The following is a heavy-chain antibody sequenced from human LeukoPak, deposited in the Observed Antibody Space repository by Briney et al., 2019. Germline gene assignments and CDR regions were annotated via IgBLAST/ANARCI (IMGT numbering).Heavy chain of an antibody. J-gene: IGHJ4*02. D-gene: IGHD1-26*01. CDR3: ATADSGSYCSGFDY. V-gene: IGHV3-66*01. Sequence: PGGSLRLSCAASGFTVSSNYMSWVRQAPGKGLEWVSVVCSGGSTHYADSVKGRFTISRDNSKNTLYLHMNSLRAEDTAVYYCATADSGSYCSGFDYWGQGTLVTVSS. CDR1: GFTVSSNY. CDR2: VCSGGST.